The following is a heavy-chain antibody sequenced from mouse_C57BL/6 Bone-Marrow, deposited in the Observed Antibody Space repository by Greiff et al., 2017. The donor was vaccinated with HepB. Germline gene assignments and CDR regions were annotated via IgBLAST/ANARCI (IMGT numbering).Heavy chain of an antibody. J-gene: IGHJ1*03. CDR1: GFTFSSYA. D-gene: IGHD1-1*01. CDR2: ISDGGSYT. Sequence: EVHLVESGGGLVKPGGSLKLSCAASGFTFSSYAMSWVRQTPEKRLEWVATISDGGSYTYYPDNVKGRFTISRDNAKNNLYLQMSHLKSEDTAMYYCARDRGYGSSYYWYFDVWGTGTTVTVSS. V-gene: IGHV5-4*01. CDR3: ARDRGYGSSYYWYFDV.